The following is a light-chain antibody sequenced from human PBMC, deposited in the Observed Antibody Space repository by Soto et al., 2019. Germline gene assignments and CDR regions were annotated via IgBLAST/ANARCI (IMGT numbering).Light chain of an antibody. J-gene: IGKJ5*01. V-gene: IGKV1-9*01. CDR1: HDISSY. CDR3: QQHKDYPLT. Sequence: DIQLTQSPSFLSASVGDRVTITCRASHDISSYLTWYQQKPGKAPTVLIYAASTLQGGVPSRFSGSGSGTELTLTITSLQSDDFASYYYQQHKDYPLTFGRGTRLEIK. CDR2: AAS.